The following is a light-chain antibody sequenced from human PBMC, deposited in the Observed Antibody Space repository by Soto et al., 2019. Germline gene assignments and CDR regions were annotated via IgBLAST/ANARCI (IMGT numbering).Light chain of an antibody. CDR1: QSISIS. Sequence: IVLTQSPGTLSVSPGDRVTLSCRASQSISISLAWSQHKPGQAPRLLSHAGSTRATGVPARISGSESGTEFARTITGRQSDDVAVYYDQQLRDWPWTFGQGTKVEV. V-gene: IGKV3D-15*01. J-gene: IGKJ1*01. CDR3: QQLRDWPWT. CDR2: AGS.